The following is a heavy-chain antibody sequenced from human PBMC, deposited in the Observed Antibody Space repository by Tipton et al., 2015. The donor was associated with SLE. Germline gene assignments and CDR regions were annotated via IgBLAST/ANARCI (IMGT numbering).Heavy chain of an antibody. CDR2: IYHSGNT. D-gene: IGHD3-22*01. CDR3: ARYITMIVVGEAFDI. Sequence: TLSLTCTVSGGSVSSSSYYWGWIRQPPGKGLEWIGNIYHSGNTYYNPSLKSRVTISVDTSKNQFSLKLSSVTAADTAVSYCARYITMIVVGEAFDIWGQGTMVTVSS. V-gene: IGHV4-39*07. J-gene: IGHJ3*02. CDR1: GGSVSSSSYY.